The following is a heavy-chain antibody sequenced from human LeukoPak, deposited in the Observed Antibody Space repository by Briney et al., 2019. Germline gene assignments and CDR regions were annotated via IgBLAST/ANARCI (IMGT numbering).Heavy chain of an antibody. Sequence: GGSLRLSCAASGFTVSSNYMSWVRQAPGKGLEWVSYVPSRSTSIHYADSVKGRFTVSRDSAKNTLYLQMNSLRDEDTAIYYCARSNYDDSSRYGYWGQGTLVFVSS. D-gene: IGHD3-16*01. CDR2: VPSRSTSI. J-gene: IGHJ4*02. CDR1: GFTVSSNY. V-gene: IGHV3-48*02. CDR3: ARSNYDDSSRYGY.